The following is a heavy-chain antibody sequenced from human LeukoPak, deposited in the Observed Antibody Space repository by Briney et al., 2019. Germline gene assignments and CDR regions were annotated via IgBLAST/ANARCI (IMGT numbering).Heavy chain of an antibody. Sequence: PSETLSLTCTVSGGSISSSSYYWGWIRQPPGKGLEWIGSIYYSGSTYYNPSLKSRVTISVDTSKNQFSLKLSSVTAADTAVYYCARHNIDFWSGYYHFDYWGQGTLVTVSS. CDR1: GGSISSSSYY. CDR3: ARHNIDFWSGYYHFDY. CDR2: IYYSGST. D-gene: IGHD3-3*01. J-gene: IGHJ4*02. V-gene: IGHV4-39*01.